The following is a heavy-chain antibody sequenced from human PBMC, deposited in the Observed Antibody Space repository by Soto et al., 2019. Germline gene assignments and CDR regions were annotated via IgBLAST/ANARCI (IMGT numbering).Heavy chain of an antibody. V-gene: IGHV4-34*03. Sequence: SETLSLTCAVEGGSFNDDYWSWIRQSPGKGLEWIGEINDSGSTKYNPSLKSRVTISVDRSKSQFSLNLSSVTAADTATYYCTRAYYDSLGFGVDPWGQGAQVTVSS. D-gene: IGHD3-22*01. CDR3: TRAYYDSLGFGVDP. CDR2: INDSGST. CDR1: GGSFNDDY. J-gene: IGHJ5*02.